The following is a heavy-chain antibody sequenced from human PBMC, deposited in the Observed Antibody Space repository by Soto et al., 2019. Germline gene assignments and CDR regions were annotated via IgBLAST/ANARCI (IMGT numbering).Heavy chain of an antibody. CDR2: ISGSGGST. Sequence: GTVSLSCSAPGFTFSSYATSGLRQAPGKGLEWVSAISGSGGSTYYADSEKGRFTISRDNSKNTLYLQMNSLRAEDTAVYYCAKGRIGVFTMIVVIIPYFDYWCQGTQVTVSS. CDR3: AKGRIGVFTMIVVIIPYFDY. CDR1: GFTFSSYA. J-gene: IGHJ4*02. V-gene: IGHV3-23*01. D-gene: IGHD3-22*01.